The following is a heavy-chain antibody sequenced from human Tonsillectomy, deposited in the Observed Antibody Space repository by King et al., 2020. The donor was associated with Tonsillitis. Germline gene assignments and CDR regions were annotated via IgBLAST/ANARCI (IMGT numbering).Heavy chain of an antibody. CDR3: VRIDYRNYYGSGSYYKKVFHYYYGMDV. CDR2: IYSGGST. Sequence: VQLVESGGGLVQPGGSLRLSCAASGITVSSNYMSWVRQAPGKGLEWVSVIYSGGSTYYADSVKGRFTISRHNSKNTLYLQMNSLRAEDTAVYSCVRIDYRNYYGSGSYYKKVFHYYYGMDVWGQGTTVTVSS. D-gene: IGHD3-10*01. CDR1: GITVSSNY. V-gene: IGHV3-53*04. J-gene: IGHJ6*02.